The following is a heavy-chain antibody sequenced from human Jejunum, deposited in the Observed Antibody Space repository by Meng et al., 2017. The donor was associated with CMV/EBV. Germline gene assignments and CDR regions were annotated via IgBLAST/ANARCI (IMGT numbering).Heavy chain of an antibody. CDR2: FGANGDYI. CDR1: FTFHNYA. D-gene: IGHD3-10*01. V-gene: IGHV3-23*01. Sequence: FTFHNYAMTWVRQAPGKGLEWVSGFGANGDYINYADSVKGRFTISRDNSKNTLYLQMNSLRAEDTALYYCAKVSTFAYGPGSFFDHWGQGTPVTVSS. J-gene: IGHJ4*02. CDR3: AKVSTFAYGPGSFFDH.